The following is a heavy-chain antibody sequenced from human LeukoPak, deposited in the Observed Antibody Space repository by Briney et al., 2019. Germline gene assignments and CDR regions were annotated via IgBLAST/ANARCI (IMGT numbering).Heavy chain of an antibody. V-gene: IGHV4-34*01. CDR3: ARDPLRPDVYYYYMDV. J-gene: IGHJ6*03. Sequence: SETLSLTCAVYGGSFSGYYWSWIRQPPGKGLEWIGEINHSGSTNYNPSLKSRVTISLDTSKNQFSLTLNTVTAADTAVYYCARDPLRPDVYYYYMDVWGKGTTVTVSS. CDR1: GGSFSGYY. CDR2: INHSGST.